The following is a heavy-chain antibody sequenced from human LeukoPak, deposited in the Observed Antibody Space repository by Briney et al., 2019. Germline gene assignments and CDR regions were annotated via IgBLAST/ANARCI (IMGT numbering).Heavy chain of an antibody. CDR3: TTVGAYYYGMDV. CDR2: IKSKTDGGTT. Sequence: GGSLRLSCTASGFTFGGYVMSWFRQAPGKGLEWVGRIKSKTDGGTTDYAAPVKGRFTISRDDSKNTLYLQMNSLKTEDTAVYYCTTVGAYYYGMDVWGQGTTVTVSS. D-gene: IGHD1-26*01. J-gene: IGHJ6*02. V-gene: IGHV3-15*01. CDR1: GFTFGGYV.